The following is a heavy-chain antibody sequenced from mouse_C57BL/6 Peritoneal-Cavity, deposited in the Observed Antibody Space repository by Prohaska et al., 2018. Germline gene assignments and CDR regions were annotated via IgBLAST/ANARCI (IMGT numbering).Heavy chain of an antibody. CDR1: GYTFTDYY. D-gene: IGHD1-1*02. V-gene: IGHV1-26*01. J-gene: IGHJ2*01. Sequence: LKISCKASGYTFTDYYMNWVKQSHGNSLEWIGDINPNNGGTSYSQKFKGKDTLTVEKSLSTAYMELLSLTSEDSAVYYCDRRGNYYDYWGQGTTLTVST. CDR3: DRRGNYYDY. CDR2: INPNNGGT.